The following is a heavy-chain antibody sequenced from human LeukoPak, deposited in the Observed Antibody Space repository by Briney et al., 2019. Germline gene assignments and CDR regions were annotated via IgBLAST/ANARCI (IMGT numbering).Heavy chain of an antibody. D-gene: IGHD6-13*01. Sequence: ASVKVSCKASGYTFSSYGISWVRQAPGQGLEWMGWTSTYNGNTKYALKVQGRVTMTTDTSTTTAYMELRTLRSDDTAVYYCARDMVGLAADGNWFDPWGQGTLVTVSS. CDR3: ARDMVGLAADGNWFDP. V-gene: IGHV1-18*01. CDR2: TSTYNGNT. CDR1: GYTFSSYG. J-gene: IGHJ5*02.